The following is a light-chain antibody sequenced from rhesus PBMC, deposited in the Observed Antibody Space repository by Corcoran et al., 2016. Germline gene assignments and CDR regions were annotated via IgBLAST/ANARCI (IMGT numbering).Light chain of an antibody. CDR2: AAS. Sequence: DIQMTQSPSSLSASVGDRVTVTCRASQAINKELSWFQQKPGKAPTLLIFAASTLQTGVSSRLSGSGSGTDYTLTISSLQPEDVATYYCLQDYSSPFTFGPGTKLDIK. CDR3: LQDYSSPFT. J-gene: IGKJ3*01. V-gene: IGKV1-94*01. CDR1: QAINKE.